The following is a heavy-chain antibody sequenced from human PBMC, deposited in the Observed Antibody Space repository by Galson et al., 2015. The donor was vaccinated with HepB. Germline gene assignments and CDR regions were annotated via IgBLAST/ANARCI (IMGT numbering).Heavy chain of an antibody. Sequence: SLRLSCAASGFTVSSNYMSWVRQAPGKGLEWVSVIYSGGSTYYADSVKGRFTISRDNSKNTLYLQMNSLRAEDTAVYYCARSSTMYYYDSVPLDYWGQGTLVTVSS. CDR3: ARSSTMYYYDSVPLDY. D-gene: IGHD3-10*01. J-gene: IGHJ4*02. CDR1: GFTVSSNY. V-gene: IGHV3-66*01. CDR2: IYSGGST.